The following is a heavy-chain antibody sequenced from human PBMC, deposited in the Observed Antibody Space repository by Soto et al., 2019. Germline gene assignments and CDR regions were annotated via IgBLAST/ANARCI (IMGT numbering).Heavy chain of an antibody. CDR1: GYTFTSYD. V-gene: IGHV1-8*01. J-gene: IGHJ4*02. CDR2: MNPNSGNT. CDR3: ASGCGGGSCYSRSWDY. D-gene: IGHD2-15*01. Sequence: ASVKVSCKASGYTFTSYDINWVRQATGQGLEWMGWMNPNSGNTGYAQKFQGRVTMTRNTSISTAYMELSSLRSEDSAVDYCASGCGGGSCYSRSWDYWGQGTLVTVSS.